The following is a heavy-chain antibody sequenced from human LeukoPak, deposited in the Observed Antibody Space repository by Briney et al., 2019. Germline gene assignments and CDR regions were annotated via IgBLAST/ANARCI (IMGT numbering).Heavy chain of an antibody. CDR3: AKGQVQYNWDFHFDY. V-gene: IGHV3-23*01. Sequence: GGSLRLFCAASGFTFSSYAMSWVRQAPGKGLEWVSAISGSGGSTYYADSVKGRFTISRDNSKNTLYLQMNSLRAEDTAVYYCAKGQVQYNWDFHFDYWGQGTLVTVSS. D-gene: IGHD1-7*01. CDR1: GFTFSSYA. CDR2: ISGSGGST. J-gene: IGHJ4*02.